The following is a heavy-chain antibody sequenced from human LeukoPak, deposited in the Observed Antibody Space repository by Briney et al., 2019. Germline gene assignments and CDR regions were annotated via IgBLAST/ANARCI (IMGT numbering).Heavy chain of an antibody. J-gene: IGHJ4*02. Sequence: SQTLLLTCAISGDXVSSNSAAWNWIRQSPSRGLEWLGRTYYRSKYYNDYALSVKSRITINPDTSKNQLSLQLNSVIPEDSAVYYCARGGGGYPYFHYWGQGTLVTVSS. V-gene: IGHV6-1*01. D-gene: IGHD3-22*01. CDR2: TYYRSKYYN. CDR1: GDXVSSNSAA. CDR3: ARGGGGYPYFHY.